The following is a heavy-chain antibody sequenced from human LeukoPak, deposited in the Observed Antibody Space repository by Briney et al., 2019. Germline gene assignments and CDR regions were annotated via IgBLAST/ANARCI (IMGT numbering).Heavy chain of an antibody. Sequence: GGSLRLSCAASGFTFSSYAVTWVRQAPGKGLEWVSAISGSGGTTSYADSVKGRFTISRDNSKRTLYLQMSSLRAEDTAVYYCAKSSNYYVTSGRFDPWGQETLVTVSS. V-gene: IGHV3-23*01. CDR1: GFTFSSYA. CDR2: ISGSGGTT. D-gene: IGHD3-10*02. CDR3: AKSSNYYVTSGRFDP. J-gene: IGHJ5*02.